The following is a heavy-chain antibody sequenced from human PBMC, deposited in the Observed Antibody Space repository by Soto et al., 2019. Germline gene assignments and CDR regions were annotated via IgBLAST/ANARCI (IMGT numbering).Heavy chain of an antibody. V-gene: IGHV3-7*01. CDR3: VRDRSGSYLEGFDY. J-gene: IGHJ4*02. D-gene: IGHD1-26*01. Sequence: EVQLVESGGGLVQLGGSRRLSCAASGFTFSSFWMTWVRQAPGKGLEWVANIKQDGSEKYYVDSVKGRFTISRDNARNLLFLEMKSLRSEDTAVYSCVRDRSGSYLEGFDYWGQGTLVTVSS. CDR2: IKQDGSEK. CDR1: GFTFSSFW.